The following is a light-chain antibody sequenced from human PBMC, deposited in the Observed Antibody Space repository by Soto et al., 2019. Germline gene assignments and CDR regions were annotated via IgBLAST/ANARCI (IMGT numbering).Light chain of an antibody. J-gene: IGLJ7*01. CDR3: SSFTSSSTLV. CDR2: EVS. V-gene: IGLV2-14*01. Sequence: QSVLTQPASVSGSPGQSITISCTGTSSDVGYYNYVSWYQLHPGKAPKLMIYEVSNRPSGVSNRFSGSKSGNTASLTISGLQAEDEADYYCSSFTSSSTLVFGGGTQLTVL. CDR1: SSDVGYYNY.